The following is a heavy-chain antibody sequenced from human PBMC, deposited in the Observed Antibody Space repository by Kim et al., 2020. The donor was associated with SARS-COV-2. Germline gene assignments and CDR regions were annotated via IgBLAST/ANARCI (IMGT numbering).Heavy chain of an antibody. V-gene: IGHV3-21*01. CDR3: AGLYSGSAEGNYYYGMDV. D-gene: IGHD6-6*01. J-gene: IGHJ6*02. Sequence: VKGRFTIARDNAKNSLYLHMNSLRVEDTAVYYCAGLYSGSAEGNYYYGMDVWGQGTTVTVSS.